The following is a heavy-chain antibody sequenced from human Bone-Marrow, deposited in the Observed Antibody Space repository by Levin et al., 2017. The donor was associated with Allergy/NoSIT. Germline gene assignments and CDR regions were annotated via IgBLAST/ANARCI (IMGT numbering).Heavy chain of an antibody. CDR2: ISYTGST. CDR3: ARDLIPVDFAFDV. V-gene: IGHV4-59*02. J-gene: IGHJ3*01. D-gene: IGHD3-3*01. Sequence: ASETLSLTCTVSGVSVSDYYWSWVRQSPGKGLEWIGYISYTGSTHYNPSLKSRVFISADTSKNQLSLRLTSVTAADAAVYYCARDLIPVDFAFDVWGHGTNVPVSS. CDR1: GVSVSDYY.